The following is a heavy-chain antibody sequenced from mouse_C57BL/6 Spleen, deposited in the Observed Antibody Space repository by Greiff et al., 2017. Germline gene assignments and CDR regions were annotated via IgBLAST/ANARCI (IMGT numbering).Heavy chain of an antibody. CDR1: GFTFSSYA. CDR2: ISDGGSYT. J-gene: IGHJ2*01. V-gene: IGHV5-4*01. CDR3: ARETPRYYGSSYLYFDY. Sequence: EVQLMESGGGLVKPGGSLKLSCAASGFTFSSYAMSWVRQTPEKRLEWVATISDGGSYTYYPDNVKGRFTISRDNAKNNLYLQMSHLKSEDTAMYYCARETPRYYGSSYLYFDYWGQGTTLTVSS. D-gene: IGHD1-1*01.